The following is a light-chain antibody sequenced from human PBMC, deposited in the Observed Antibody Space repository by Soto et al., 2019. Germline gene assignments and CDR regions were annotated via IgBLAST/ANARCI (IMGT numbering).Light chain of an antibody. V-gene: IGKV1-33*01. Sequence: DIQMTQSPSSLSASVGDRVTITCQASLDIRNYLNWYQQKPGKAPRLLIYDASNLETGVPSRFSESGSGTDFTFTINSLQPEDIATYYCQQFNNLPLTFGGGTEVEIK. CDR2: DAS. CDR1: LDIRNY. J-gene: IGKJ4*01. CDR3: QQFNNLPLT.